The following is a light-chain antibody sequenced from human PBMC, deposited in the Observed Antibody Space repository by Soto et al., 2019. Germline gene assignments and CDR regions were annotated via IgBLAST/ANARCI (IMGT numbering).Light chain of an antibody. Sequence: EIVMTQSPATLSVSPGERVTLSCGASQSVSSKLAWFQQKPGQAPRLLIYGAFTRATGIPTRFSGSGSETEFTLTISSLQSEDFAVYYCQQYNVWPHTFGQGTKVDI. CDR1: QSVSSK. CDR2: GAF. V-gene: IGKV3-15*01. J-gene: IGKJ2*01. CDR3: QQYNVWPHT.